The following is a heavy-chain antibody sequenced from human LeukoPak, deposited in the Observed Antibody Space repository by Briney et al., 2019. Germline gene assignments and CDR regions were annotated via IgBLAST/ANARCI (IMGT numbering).Heavy chain of an antibody. V-gene: IGHV4-34*01. CDR3: ARPPNIRTPNWFDY. CDR1: GGSFSGYY. D-gene: IGHD7-27*01. Sequence: SETLSLTCAVYGGSFSGYYWSWIRQPPGKGLEWIGEINHSGSTNYNPSPKSRVTISVDTSKNQFSLKLSSVTAADTAVYYCARPPNIRTPNWFDYWGQGTLVTVSS. CDR2: INHSGST. J-gene: IGHJ4*02.